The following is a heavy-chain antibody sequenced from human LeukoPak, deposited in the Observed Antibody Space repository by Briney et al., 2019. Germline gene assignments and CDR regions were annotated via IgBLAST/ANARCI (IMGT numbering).Heavy chain of an antibody. CDR3: AREPGYDYGYDS. CDR1: GFTVSDNY. V-gene: IGHV3-66*01. Sequence: GSLRPSCAASGFTVSDNYMSWVRQAPGKGLEWVSVIDSGGSTYYADSVKGRLTISRDNSKNTVYMQMNSVRAEDTSEYYCAREPGYDYGYDSWGQGTLVTAS. CDR2: IDSGGST. D-gene: IGHD5-18*01. J-gene: IGHJ4*02.